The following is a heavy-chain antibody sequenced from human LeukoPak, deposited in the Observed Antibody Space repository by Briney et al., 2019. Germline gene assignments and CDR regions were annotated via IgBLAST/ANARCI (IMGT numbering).Heavy chain of an antibody. J-gene: IGHJ4*02. Sequence: ASVKVSCKASGYTFTSYGISWVRQAPGQGLEWMGWISAYNGNTNYAQKLQGSVTMTTDTSTSTAYMELRSLRSDDTAVYYCARTINSRWPFDYWGQGTLVTVSS. D-gene: IGHD3-9*01. CDR2: ISAYNGNT. CDR3: ARTINSRWPFDY. CDR1: GYTFTSYG. V-gene: IGHV1-18*01.